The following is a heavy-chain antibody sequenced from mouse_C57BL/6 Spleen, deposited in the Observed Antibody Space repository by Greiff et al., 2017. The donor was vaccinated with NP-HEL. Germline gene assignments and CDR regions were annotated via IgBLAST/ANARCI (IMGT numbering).Heavy chain of an antibody. D-gene: IGHD1-1*01. CDR2: IYPGDGDT. V-gene: IGHV1-80*01. Sequence: VQLQQSGAELVKPGASVKISCKASGYAFSSYWMNWVKQRPGKGLEWIGQIYPGDGDTNYNGKFKGKATLTADKSSSTAYMQLSSLTSEDSAVYFCARLITTVVANFDYWGQGNTLTVSS. J-gene: IGHJ2*01. CDR3: ARLITTVVANFDY. CDR1: GYAFSSYW.